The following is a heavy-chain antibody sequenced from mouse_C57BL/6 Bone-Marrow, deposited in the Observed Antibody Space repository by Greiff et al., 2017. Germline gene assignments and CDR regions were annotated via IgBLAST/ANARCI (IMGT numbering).Heavy chain of an antibody. CDR1: GYTFTSYW. J-gene: IGHJ4*01. D-gene: IGHD1-1*01. CDR2: INPSNGGT. Sequence: VQLQQPGTELVKPGASVKLSCKASGYTFTSYWMHWVKQRPGQGLEWIGNINPSNGGTNYNEKFKSKATLTVDKSSSTAYMQLSSLTSEDSAVYYCARSDYYGSSHYYAMDYWGQGTSVTVSS. CDR3: ARSDYYGSSHYYAMDY. V-gene: IGHV1-53*01.